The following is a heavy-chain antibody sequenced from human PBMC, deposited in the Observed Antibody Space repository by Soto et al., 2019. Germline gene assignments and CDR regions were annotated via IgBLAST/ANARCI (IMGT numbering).Heavy chain of an antibody. CDR1: GYNFNQYY. CDR3: ARGPDDSDVPRWDH. CDR2: INLRGGTT. D-gene: IGHD4-17*01. Sequence: QVQLVQSGPEVRKPGASVRLSCATSGYNFNQYYIHWVRQAPGQGLEWMGIINLRGGTTEYAHKFRGRGTVTGDTSTRTDYMELSSLRAEDTAVYFCARGPDDSDVPRWDHWGQGTLITVSS. J-gene: IGHJ4*02. V-gene: IGHV1-46*02.